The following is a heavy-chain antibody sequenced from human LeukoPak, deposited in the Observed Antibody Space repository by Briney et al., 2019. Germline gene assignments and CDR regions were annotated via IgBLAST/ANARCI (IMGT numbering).Heavy chain of an antibody. Sequence: GSLRLSCAASGFTFTTYWMSWVRQAPGKGLECIGSIYHSGSTYYNPSLKSRVTISVDTSKNQFSLKLSSVTAADTAVYYCARGPGAARGRSQNWFDPWGQGTLVTVSS. CDR3: ARGPGAARGRSQNWFDP. D-gene: IGHD6-6*01. CDR2: IYHSGST. J-gene: IGHJ5*02. CDR1: GFTFTTYW. V-gene: IGHV4-4*02.